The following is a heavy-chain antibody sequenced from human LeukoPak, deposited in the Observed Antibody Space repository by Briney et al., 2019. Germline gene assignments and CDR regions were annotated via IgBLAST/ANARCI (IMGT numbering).Heavy chain of an antibody. CDR3: ASRQDYYDSNFDY. V-gene: IGHV3-21*01. CDR1: GFTFSSYG. J-gene: IGHJ4*02. Sequence: GGSLRLSCAASGFTFSSYGMSWVRQAPGKGLEWVSSISSSSSYIYYADSVKGRFTISRDNAKNSLYLQMNSLRAEDTAVYYCASRQDYYDSNFDYWGQGTLVTVSS. CDR2: ISSSSSYI. D-gene: IGHD3-10*01.